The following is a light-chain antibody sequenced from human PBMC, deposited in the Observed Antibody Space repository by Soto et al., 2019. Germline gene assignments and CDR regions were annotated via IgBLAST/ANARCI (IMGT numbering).Light chain of an antibody. CDR2: DAS. CDR3: QQYGSSPST. Sequence: EIVLTQSPGTLSLSPGERATLSCRASQSVSSSYLAWYQQKPGQAPRLLIYDASNRATGIPGRFSGSGSGTDFTLTISRLEPEDFAVYYCQQYGSSPSTFGQGTRLEIK. J-gene: IGKJ5*01. V-gene: IGKV3-20*01. CDR1: QSVSSSY.